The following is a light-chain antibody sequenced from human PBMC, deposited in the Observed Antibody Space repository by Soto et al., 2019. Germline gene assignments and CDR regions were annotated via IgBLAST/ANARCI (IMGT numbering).Light chain of an antibody. J-gene: IGKJ1*01. CDR2: DAS. V-gene: IGKV3-11*01. Sequence: EIVFTQCPATLYLSPGERATLSCRASQSVSSYLAWYQQTPGQAPRLLIYDASNRATAIPARFSGSGSGTDFTRTSSSLEPEDFAVYYCQQRSNWPPSWTFGQGTKVDIK. CDR3: QQRSNWPPSWT. CDR1: QSVSSY.